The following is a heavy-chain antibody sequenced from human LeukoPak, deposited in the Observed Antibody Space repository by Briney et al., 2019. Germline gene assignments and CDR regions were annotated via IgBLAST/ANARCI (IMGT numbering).Heavy chain of an antibody. CDR3: ARKARITMIVSWNFDY. V-gene: IGHV4-34*01. Sequence: PSETLFLTCAVYGGSFSGYYWSWIRQPPGKGLEWIGEINHSGSTNYNPSLKSRVTISVDTSKNQFSLKPSSVTAADTAVYYCARKARITMIVSWNFDYWGQGTLVTVSS. CDR1: GGSFSGYY. D-gene: IGHD3-22*01. CDR2: INHSGST. J-gene: IGHJ4*02.